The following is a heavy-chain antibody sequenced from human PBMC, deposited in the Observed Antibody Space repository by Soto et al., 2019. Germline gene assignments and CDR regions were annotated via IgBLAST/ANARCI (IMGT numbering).Heavy chain of an antibody. CDR1: GFLFSNNG. CDR2: MSYDGSDT. Sequence: GGSLRLSCVVSGFLFSNNGMHLVRQTPGKGLEWVAFMSYDGSDTFYADSVKGRFTISRDNSKNTLFLHMSNLRAEDTAMYYCTIVRVADSALDHWGQGKXVTVSS. J-gene: IGHJ4*02. D-gene: IGHD3-10*02. CDR3: TIVRVADSALDH. V-gene: IGHV3-30*02.